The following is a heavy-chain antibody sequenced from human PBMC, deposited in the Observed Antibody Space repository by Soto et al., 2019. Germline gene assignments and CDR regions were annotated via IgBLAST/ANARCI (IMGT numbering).Heavy chain of an antibody. Sequence: PSETLSLTCSVSGGTVNTYYWSWIRQPPGKELEWIGYIYFSGNTNYNPSLKCRVTISVDTPNNQFFLKLTSVTAADTAVYYCARDRGPTSHFDYWGQGNMVTVSS. CDR2: IYFSGNT. V-gene: IGHV4-59*02. D-gene: IGHD3-10*01. J-gene: IGHJ4*02. CDR3: ARDRGPTSHFDY. CDR1: GGTVNTYY.